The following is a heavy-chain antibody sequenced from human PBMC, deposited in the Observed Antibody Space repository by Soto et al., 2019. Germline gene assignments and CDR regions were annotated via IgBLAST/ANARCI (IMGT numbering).Heavy chain of an antibody. Sequence: EVQLLESGGGLVQPGGSLRLSCAASGFTFSNYAVTWVRQAPGKGLEWVSTISGSGGSTYYADSVKGQFTISRDKSKNTRYLQMNSRRAEDAAVYYCAKDQGSSWYEIDYWGQGTLVTVSS. CDR3: AKDQGSSWYEIDY. CDR1: GFTFSNYA. J-gene: IGHJ4*02. V-gene: IGHV3-23*01. CDR2: ISGSGGST. D-gene: IGHD6-13*01.